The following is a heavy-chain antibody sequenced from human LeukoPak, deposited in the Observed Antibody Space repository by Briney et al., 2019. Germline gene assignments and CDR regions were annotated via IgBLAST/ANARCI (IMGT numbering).Heavy chain of an antibody. J-gene: IGHJ1*01. CDR1: GGSISSYS. D-gene: IGHD3-10*01. V-gene: IGHV4-59*12. CDR3: ARVARGGSGSYYSEYFQH. CDR2: IYHSGST. Sequence: SETLSLTCTVSGGSISSYSWSWVRQPPGKGLEWIGYIYHSGSTYYTPSLKSRVTISVDTSKNQFSLKLSSVTAADTAVYYCARVARGGSGSYYSEYFQHWGQGTLVTVSS.